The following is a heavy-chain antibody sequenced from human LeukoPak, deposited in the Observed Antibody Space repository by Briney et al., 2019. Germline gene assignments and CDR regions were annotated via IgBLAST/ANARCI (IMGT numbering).Heavy chain of an antibody. CDR2: INHSGST. CDR3: ARVGYSSGWYDWFDP. V-gene: IGHV4-34*01. D-gene: IGHD6-19*01. J-gene: IGHJ5*02. Sequence: SETLSLTCAVYGGSFSGYYWSWIRQPPGKGLEWIGEINHSGSTNYNPSLKSPVTISVDTSKNQFSLKLSSVTAADTAVYYCARVGYSSGWYDWFDPWGQGTLVTVSS. CDR1: GGSFSGYY.